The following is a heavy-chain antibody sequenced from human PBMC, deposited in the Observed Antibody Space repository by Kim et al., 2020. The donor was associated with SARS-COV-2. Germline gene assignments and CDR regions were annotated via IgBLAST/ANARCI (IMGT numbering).Heavy chain of an antibody. V-gene: IGHV4-31*02. Sequence: YYTPSLKSRITISVVPSKNQFSLKLSSVTAADTAVYYCAAEGSGYYHFDYWGQGTLVTVSS. J-gene: IGHJ4*02. D-gene: IGHD3-3*01. CDR3: AAEGSGYYHFDY.